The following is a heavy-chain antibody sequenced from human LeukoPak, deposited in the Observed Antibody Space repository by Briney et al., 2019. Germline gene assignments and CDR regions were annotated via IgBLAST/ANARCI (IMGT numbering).Heavy chain of an antibody. V-gene: IGHV5-51*01. D-gene: IGHD4-17*01. CDR2: IYPGDSDT. CDR1: GYSFTSYW. CDR3: ARRRALDYGSNWFDP. Sequence: RGESLKISCKGSGYSFTSYWFGWVRQMPGKGLEWMGIIYPGDSDTRYSPSFQGQVTISADKSISTAYLQWSSLKASDTAMYYCARRRALDYGSNWFDPWGQGTLVTVSS. J-gene: IGHJ5*02.